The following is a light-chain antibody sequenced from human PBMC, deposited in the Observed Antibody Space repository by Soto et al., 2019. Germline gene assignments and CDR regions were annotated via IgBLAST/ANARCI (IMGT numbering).Light chain of an antibody. V-gene: IGKV3-15*01. Sequence: EIVMTQSPATLSVSPGERATVSCRASESVSNNLAWYQQKTGQSPRLLIYDASTRATGIPARFSGSGSGAEFTLTISNLQSEDFAIYYCQQYNNWPPGTFGQGTKVEVK. CDR2: DAS. CDR1: ESVSNN. J-gene: IGKJ1*01. CDR3: QQYNNWPPGT.